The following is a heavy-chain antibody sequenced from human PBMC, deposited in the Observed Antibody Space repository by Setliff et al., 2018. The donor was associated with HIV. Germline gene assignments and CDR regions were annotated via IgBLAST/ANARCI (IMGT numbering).Heavy chain of an antibody. J-gene: IGHJ5*02. CDR2: IYYSGST. Sequence: PSETLSLTCTVSGGSISNSRYYWSWIRQPPGKGLEWIGSIYYSGSTYYNPSLKSRVTISVDMSKNQFSLKLSSVTAADAAVYYCASRVYYYDSSGYLREEGFDPWGQGTLVTVSS. CDR1: GGSISNSRYY. D-gene: IGHD3-22*01. CDR3: ASRVYYYDSSGYLREEGFDP. V-gene: IGHV4-39*01.